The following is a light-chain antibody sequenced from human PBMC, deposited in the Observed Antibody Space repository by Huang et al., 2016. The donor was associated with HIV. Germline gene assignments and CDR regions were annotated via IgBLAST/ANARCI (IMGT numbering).Light chain of an antibody. CDR3: HQYYTLPRT. CDR2: GAS. CDR1: ETVSEH. J-gene: IGKJ1*01. V-gene: IGKV3-15*01. Sequence: EILLTQSPATLSVSPGVRVTLSCRASETVSEHLAWFQQRPGQTPKLRIYGASNRATGVPPRFSGRGSGTEFGLTITNLQSEDFAIYFCHQYYTLPRTFGQGTKVEI.